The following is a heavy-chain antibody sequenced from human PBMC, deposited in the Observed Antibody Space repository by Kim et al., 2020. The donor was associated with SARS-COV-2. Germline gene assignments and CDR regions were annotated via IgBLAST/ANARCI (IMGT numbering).Heavy chain of an antibody. J-gene: IGHJ4*02. CDR3: AKSTYFNSGSVDS. D-gene: IGHD3-10*01. CDR2: TSGSGAGT. Sequence: GGSLRLSCAASGFTFSNYAMIWVRQAPGKGLEWVSITSGSGAGTFYADSVKGRFPISRDNSKNTLYVQMNSLRADDTAVYYCAKSTYFNSGSVDSWGQGTLVTVSS. V-gene: IGHV3-23*01. CDR1: GFTFSNYA.